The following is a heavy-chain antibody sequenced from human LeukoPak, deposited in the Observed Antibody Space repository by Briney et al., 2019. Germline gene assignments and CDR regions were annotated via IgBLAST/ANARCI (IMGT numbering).Heavy chain of an antibody. CDR1: GYSFTSYW. V-gene: IGHV5-51*01. CDR3: ARRSSSLYYYYGMDV. Sequence: PGESLQISCKGSGYSFTSYWIGWVRQMPGKGLEWMGIIYPGDSDTRYSPSFQGQVTISADKSISTAYLQWSSLKASDTAMYYCARRSSSLYYYYGMDVWGQGTTVTVSS. J-gene: IGHJ6*02. CDR2: IYPGDSDT. D-gene: IGHD6-6*01.